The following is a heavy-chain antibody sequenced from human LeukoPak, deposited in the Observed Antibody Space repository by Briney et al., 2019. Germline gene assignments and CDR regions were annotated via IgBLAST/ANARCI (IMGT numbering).Heavy chain of an antibody. J-gene: IGHJ6*02. CDR3: ARVRDFWSGYYPYYYGMDV. D-gene: IGHD3-3*01. CDR1: GYTFTNYG. Sequence: GTSVKVSCKASGYTFTNYGFTWVRQAPGQGLEWMGWISAYNGNTNYAQKLQGRVTMTTDTSTSTAYMELRSLRSDDTAVYYCARVRDFWSGYYPYYYGMDVWGQGTTVTVSS. CDR2: ISAYNGNT. V-gene: IGHV1-18*01.